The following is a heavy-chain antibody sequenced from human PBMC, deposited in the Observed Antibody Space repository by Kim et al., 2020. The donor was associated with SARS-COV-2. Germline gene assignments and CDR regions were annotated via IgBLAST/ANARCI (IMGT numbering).Heavy chain of an antibody. Sequence: GGSLRLSCAASGFTFSSYAMHWVRQAPGKGLEWVAVISYDGSNKYYADSVKGRFTISRDNSKNTLYLQMNSLRAEDTAVYYCARAGSGSYYSWNDYWGQGTLVTLSS. V-gene: IGHV3-30*04. CDR1: GFTFSSYA. D-gene: IGHD3-10*01. CDR2: ISYDGSNK. J-gene: IGHJ4*02. CDR3: ARAGSGSYYSWNDY.